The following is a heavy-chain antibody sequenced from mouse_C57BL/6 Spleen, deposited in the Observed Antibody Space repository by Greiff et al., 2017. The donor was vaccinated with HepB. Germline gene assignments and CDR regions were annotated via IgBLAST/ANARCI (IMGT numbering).Heavy chain of an antibody. CDR3: ARVYYGSSYPDY. J-gene: IGHJ2*01. CDR1: GFTFSDYG. V-gene: IGHV5-17*01. D-gene: IGHD1-1*01. CDR2: ISSGSSTI. Sequence: EVKLMESGGGLVKPGGSLKLSCAASGFTFSDYGMHWVRQAPEKGLEWVAYISSGSSTIYYADTVKGRFTISRGNAKNTLFLQMTSLRSEDTAMYYCARVYYGSSYPDYWGQGTTLTVSS.